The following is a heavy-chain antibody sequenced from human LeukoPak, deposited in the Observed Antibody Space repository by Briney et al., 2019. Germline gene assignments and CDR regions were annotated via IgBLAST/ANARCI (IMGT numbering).Heavy chain of an antibody. J-gene: IGHJ6*03. D-gene: IGHD2-15*01. V-gene: IGHV4-59*01. CDR2: IYYDGNT. Sequence: TSETLSLTCTVSGGSFSNYYWSWIRQSPGKGREWIGYIYYDGNTDYNPSLKSRATISVDPSKNQFSLKLSSVTAADTAFYYCARSAYCSGGSCYGGYYYFHYMAVWGKGTTVTVSS. CDR3: ARSAYCSGGSCYGGYYYFHYMAV. CDR1: GGSFSNYY.